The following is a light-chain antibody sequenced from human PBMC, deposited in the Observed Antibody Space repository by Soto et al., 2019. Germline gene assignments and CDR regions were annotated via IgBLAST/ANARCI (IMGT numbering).Light chain of an antibody. CDR2: DVS. Sequence: QSVLTQPASVSGSPGQSITISCAGTSSDIGAYNYVSWYQQHPGKAPKLMIYDVSNRPSGISNRFSGSKSGNTASLTISGLQAEDEADYYCSSYTRSVTLVFGGGTKVTVL. CDR1: SSDIGAYNY. CDR3: SSYTRSVTLV. J-gene: IGLJ3*02. V-gene: IGLV2-14*01.